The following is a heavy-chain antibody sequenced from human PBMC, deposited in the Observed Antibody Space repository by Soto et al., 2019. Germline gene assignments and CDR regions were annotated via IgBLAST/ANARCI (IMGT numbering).Heavy chain of an antibody. CDR1: SGSISSSSYY. J-gene: IGHJ4*02. CDR2: IYYSGST. CDR3: AGSLGYHEDYFDY. V-gene: IGHV4-39*01. D-gene: IGHD3-16*02. Sequence: QLQLQESGPGLVKPSETLSLTCTVSSGSISSSSYYWGWIRQPPGKGLEWIGSIYYSGSTYYNPSLKSRVTISVDTSKNQFSLKLSSVTAADTAVYYCAGSLGYHEDYFDYWAQGTLVTVSS.